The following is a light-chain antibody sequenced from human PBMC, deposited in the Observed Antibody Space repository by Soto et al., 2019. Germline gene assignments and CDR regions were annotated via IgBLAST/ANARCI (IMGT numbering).Light chain of an antibody. V-gene: IGLV2-14*01. CDR2: EVS. CDR3: SSYASGNTYV. CDR1: SSDVGTYNL. J-gene: IGLJ1*01. Sequence: ALTQPASESGSPGQSITISCTGTSSDVGTYNLVSWYQHHPGKAPKLMIYEVSNRPSGVSNRSSGSKSGNTASLTISGLQAEDEADYYCSSYASGNTYVFGTGTKVTVL.